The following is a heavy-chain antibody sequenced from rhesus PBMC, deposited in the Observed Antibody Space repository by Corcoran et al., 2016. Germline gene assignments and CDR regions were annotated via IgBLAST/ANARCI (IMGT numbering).Heavy chain of an antibody. CDR1: GGSISGYYY. CDR3: AREGLRYYFDY. J-gene: IGHJ4*01. Sequence: QVQLQQWGEGLVKPSETLSLTCAVYGGSISGYYYWSWIRQPPGKGLEWIGYIYGNSASTNSNPSHKNRFTISKDTSKNQFSLKLSSVTAADTAVYYCAREGLRYYFDYWGQGVLVTVSS. V-gene: IGHV4-73*01. D-gene: IGHD2-21*01. CDR2: IYGNSAST.